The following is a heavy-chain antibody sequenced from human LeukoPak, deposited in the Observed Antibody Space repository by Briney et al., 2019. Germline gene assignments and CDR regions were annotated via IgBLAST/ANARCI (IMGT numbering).Heavy chain of an antibody. D-gene: IGHD6-19*01. Sequence: PGGSLRLSCAASGFTVSSNYMNWVRQAPGRGLEWVSSISSTSSYIYYADSVKGRFTISRDNADNSLYLQMNSLRAEDTAVYYCARGYSSGWSAFDYWGQGTLVTVSS. CDR1: GFTVSSNY. J-gene: IGHJ4*02. CDR3: ARGYSSGWSAFDY. CDR2: ISSTSSYI. V-gene: IGHV3-21*01.